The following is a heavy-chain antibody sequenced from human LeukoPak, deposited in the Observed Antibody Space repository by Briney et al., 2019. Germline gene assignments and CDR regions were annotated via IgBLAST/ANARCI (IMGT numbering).Heavy chain of an antibody. D-gene: IGHD1-26*01. Sequence: GGSLRLSCAASGFTFSTYSMNWVRQAPGKGLEWVSTISGGGGSTYYADSVKGRFTISRDNSKNTLYLQVNSLRAEDTAVYYCAKGGKWDVTPFDYWGQGTLVTVSS. CDR3: AKGGKWDVTPFDY. CDR2: ISGGGGST. V-gene: IGHV3-23*01. J-gene: IGHJ4*02. CDR1: GFTFSTYS.